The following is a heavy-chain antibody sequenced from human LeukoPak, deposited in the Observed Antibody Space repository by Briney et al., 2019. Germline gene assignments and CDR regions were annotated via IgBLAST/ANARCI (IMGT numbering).Heavy chain of an antibody. V-gene: IGHV3-11*04. CDR3: ARNAKITMVRGVMRFDP. CDR1: GFTFSDYN. J-gene: IGHJ5*02. CDR2: ISRSGSTK. D-gene: IGHD3-10*01. Sequence: KPGGSLRLSCAASGFTFSDYNMRWIRQAPGKGLEWVSSISRSGSTKYYADSVKGRFTISRDNAKNSLFLQMNSLRAEDTAVYYCARNAKITMVRGVMRFDPWGQGTLVTVSS.